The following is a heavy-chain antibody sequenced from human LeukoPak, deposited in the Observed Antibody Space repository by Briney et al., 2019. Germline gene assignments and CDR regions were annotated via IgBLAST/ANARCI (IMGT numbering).Heavy chain of an antibody. CDR3: ARLRPDIVVVPAASWFDP. Sequence: SETLSLTCAVYGGSFSGYYWSWSRQPTGKGLKWIGEINHRGSTNYNPSLKSRVTISVDTSKNQFSLKLSSVTAADTAVYYCARLRPDIVVVPAASWFDPWGQGTLVTVSS. D-gene: IGHD2-2*01. CDR1: GGSFSGYY. CDR2: INHRGST. V-gene: IGHV4-34*01. J-gene: IGHJ5*02.